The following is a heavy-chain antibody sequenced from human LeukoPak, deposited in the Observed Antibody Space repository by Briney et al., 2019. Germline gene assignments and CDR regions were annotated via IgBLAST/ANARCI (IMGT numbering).Heavy chain of an antibody. J-gene: IGHJ4*02. CDR2: ISYDGSNK. D-gene: IGHD3-10*01. CDR3: AVVNAWFGESSVDY. Sequence: PGGSLRLSCAASGFTFSSYAMHWVRQAPGKGLEWVAVISYDGSNKYYADSVKGRFTISRDNSKNTLYLQMNSLRAEDTAVYYCAVVNAWFGESSVDYWGQGTLVTVSS. CDR1: GFTFSSYA. V-gene: IGHV3-30-3*01.